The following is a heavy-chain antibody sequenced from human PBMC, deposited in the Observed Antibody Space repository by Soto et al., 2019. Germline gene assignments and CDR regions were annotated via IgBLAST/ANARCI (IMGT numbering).Heavy chain of an antibody. CDR3: ARPTSTGTTSGYYFDY. CDR2: IIPILDIT. V-gene: IGHV1-69*02. CDR1: GGTFRSYP. J-gene: IGHJ4*02. Sequence: QVQLVQSGAEVKKPGSSVKVSCKASGGTFRSYPISWVRQAPGQGLEWMGRIIPILDITDYAQRFQGRVTITADKSTSTDYMERSSLSSDDTAVYYCARPTSTGTTSGYYFDYWGQGTLVTVSS. D-gene: IGHD1-7*01.